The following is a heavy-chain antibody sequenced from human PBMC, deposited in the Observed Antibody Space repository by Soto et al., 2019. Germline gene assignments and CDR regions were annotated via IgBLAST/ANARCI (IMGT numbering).Heavy chain of an antibody. CDR3: AKAMGPDWLARLDC. Sequence: EVQLVESGGGWVQPGRSLRLSCAVSGFTFDDYAMHWVRQAPGAGLEWVSGISWNSGAIGYADSVKGRFTVLRDNAKRTLYLQMNSLRTEDTALYYCAKAMGPDWLARLDCWGQGTLVTVAS. CDR2: ISWNSGAI. D-gene: IGHD3-9*01. V-gene: IGHV3-9*01. CDR1: GFTFDDYA. J-gene: IGHJ4*02.